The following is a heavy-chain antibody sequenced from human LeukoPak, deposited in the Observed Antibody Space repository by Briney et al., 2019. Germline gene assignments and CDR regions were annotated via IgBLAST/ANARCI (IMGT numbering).Heavy chain of an antibody. CDR1: GGSISSYY. J-gene: IGHJ2*01. Sequence: SETLSLTCTASGGSISSYYWSWIRQPAGKGLEWIGRIYSSGSTNYNPSLKSRVTMSVDTSKNQSSLQLSSVTAAETAVYYCARGQYHLLYWYFDLWGRGTLVTVSS. CDR2: IYSSGST. V-gene: IGHV4-4*07. CDR3: ARGQYHLLYWYFDL. D-gene: IGHD2-2*01.